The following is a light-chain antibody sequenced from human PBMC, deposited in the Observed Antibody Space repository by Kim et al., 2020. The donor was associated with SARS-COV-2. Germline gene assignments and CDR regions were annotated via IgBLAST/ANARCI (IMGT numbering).Light chain of an antibody. CDR1: ESIRYF. CDR3: QQSVSTAYT. J-gene: IGKJ2*01. V-gene: IGKV1-39*01. CDR2: GAS. Sequence: DIQMTQSPSSLSASVGDRVTITCRASESIRYFLNWYQQKAGKVPELLIYGASHLQTDVPLRFSGSGSGTEFSLTIDGLQPEDAATYYCQQSVSTAYTFGQGTKLEI.